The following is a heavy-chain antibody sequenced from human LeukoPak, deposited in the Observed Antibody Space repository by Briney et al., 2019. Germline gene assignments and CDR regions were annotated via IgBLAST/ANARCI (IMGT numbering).Heavy chain of an antibody. CDR2: INSNSGGT. CDR3: ARDLSSTSNWELDY. Sequence: GASVKVSCKASGYTFIHYFIHWVRQALGQGLEWMGRINSNSGGTEYTQKFQGRVTMTRDTSITTVYMELSSLTSDDTAVYYCARDLSSTSNWELDYWGQGTLVTVSS. J-gene: IGHJ4*02. V-gene: IGHV1-2*06. D-gene: IGHD7-27*01. CDR1: GYTFIHYF.